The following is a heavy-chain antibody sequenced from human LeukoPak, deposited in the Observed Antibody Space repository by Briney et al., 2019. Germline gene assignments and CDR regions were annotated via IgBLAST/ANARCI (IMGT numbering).Heavy chain of an antibody. CDR1: GGSISSYY. J-gene: IGHJ5*02. CDR3: ARLVVPAAIPQNWFDP. CDR2: IYTSGST. V-gene: IGHV4-4*09. Sequence: SETLSLTCTVSGGSISSYYWSWIRQPPGKGLEWIGYIYTSGSTNYNPSLKSRVTISVYTSKNQFSLKLSSVTAADTAVYYCARLVVPAAIPQNWFDPWGQGTLVTVSS. D-gene: IGHD2-2*02.